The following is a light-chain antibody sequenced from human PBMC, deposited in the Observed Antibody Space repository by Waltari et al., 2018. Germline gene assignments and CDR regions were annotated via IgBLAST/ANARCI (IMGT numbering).Light chain of an antibody. CDR2: EVT. CDR1: TSGIGKYNL. CDR3: CSYAGRSSMI. V-gene: IGLV2-23*02. Sequence: QSALTQPASVSGSPGQSITISCTGGTSGIGKYNLVSWYMQNPGKAPKVNIYEVTKRPSDISDRFSGSKSGNAASLTISGLQVEDEADYYCCSYAGRSSMIFGGGTKVTVV. J-gene: IGLJ2*01.